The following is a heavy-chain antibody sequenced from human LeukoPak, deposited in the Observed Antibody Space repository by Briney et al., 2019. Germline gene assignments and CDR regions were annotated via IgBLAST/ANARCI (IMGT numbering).Heavy chain of an antibody. CDR1: GGTFSSYA. V-gene: IGHV1-69*13. CDR2: IIPIFGTA. J-gene: IGHJ4*02. D-gene: IGHD5-18*01. CDR3: AREGVDTAMVNSAVFDY. Sequence: SVKVSCKASGGTFSSYAISWVRQAPGQGLEWMGGIIPIFGTANYAQKFQGRVTITADESTSTAYMELSSLRSEDTAVYYCAREGVDTAMVNSAVFDYWGQGTLVTVSS.